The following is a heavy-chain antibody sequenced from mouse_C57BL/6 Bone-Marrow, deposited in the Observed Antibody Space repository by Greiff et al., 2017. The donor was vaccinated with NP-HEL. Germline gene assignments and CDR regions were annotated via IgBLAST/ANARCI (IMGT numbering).Heavy chain of an antibody. J-gene: IGHJ1*03. CDR1: GYTFTSYW. Sequence: QVQLQQPGAELVKPGASVKLSCKASGYTFTSYWMHWVKQRPGQGLEWIGMIHPNSGSTNYNEKFKSKATLTVDKSSSTAYMQLSSLTSEDSAVYYWARSQLTGTGWYFDVWGTGTTVTVSS. CDR3: ARSQLTGTGWYFDV. CDR2: IHPNSGST. D-gene: IGHD4-1*01. V-gene: IGHV1-64*01.